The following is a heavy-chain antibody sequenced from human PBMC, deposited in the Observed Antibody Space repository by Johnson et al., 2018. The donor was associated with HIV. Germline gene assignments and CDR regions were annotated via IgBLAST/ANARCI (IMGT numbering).Heavy chain of an antibody. D-gene: IGHD6-19*01. V-gene: IGHV3-NL1*01. Sequence: QVQLVESGGGVVQPGGSLRLSCAASGFTFSSYGMHWVRQAPGKGLEWVSVIYSGGSTYNADSVKGRFTISRDNSKNTLYLQMNSLRAEDTAVYYCARVSSGWYLAFDIWGQGTMVTVSS. CDR3: ARVSSGWYLAFDI. J-gene: IGHJ3*02. CDR2: IYSGGST. CDR1: GFTFSSYG.